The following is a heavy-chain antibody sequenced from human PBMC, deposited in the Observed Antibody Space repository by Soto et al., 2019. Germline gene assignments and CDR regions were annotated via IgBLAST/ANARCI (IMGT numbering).Heavy chain of an antibody. V-gene: IGHV1-69*12. J-gene: IGHJ4*02. D-gene: IGHD3-22*01. Sequence: QVQLVQSGAEVKKPGSSVKVSCKASGGTFSSYAISWVRQAPGQGLERMGGIIPIFGTANYAQKFQGRVTITADESTSTASMELSSLRSEDTAVYYCARVQVYYDSSGYYPWYFDYWGQGTLVTVSS. CDR1: GGTFSSYA. CDR2: IIPIFGTA. CDR3: ARVQVYYDSSGYYPWYFDY.